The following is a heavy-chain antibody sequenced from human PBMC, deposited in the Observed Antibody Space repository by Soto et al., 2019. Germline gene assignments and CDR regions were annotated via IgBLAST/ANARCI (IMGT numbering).Heavy chain of an antibody. D-gene: IGHD6-19*01. V-gene: IGHV3-53*01. CDR2: IYTGGST. CDR3: ARDPGSIAVAGTI. J-gene: IGHJ4*02. Sequence: EVQLVESGGGLIQPGGSLRLAFAASGFSVSSNYMSWVRQAPGKGLEWVSVIYTGGSTHYADSVEGRFTISRDISKNTLDRQMNSLRAEDTAVYYCARDPGSIAVAGTIWGQGTLVTVSS. CDR1: GFSVSSNY.